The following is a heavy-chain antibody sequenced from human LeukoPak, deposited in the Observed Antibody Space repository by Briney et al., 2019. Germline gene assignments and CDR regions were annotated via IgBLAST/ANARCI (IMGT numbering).Heavy chain of an antibody. CDR1: GFTFSSYW. D-gene: IGHD3-10*01. CDR3: ARGGITIVRGVIITNDAFDI. Sequence: GGSLRLSCAASGFTFSSYWMSWVRQAPGKGLEWVANIKQDGSEKYYVDSVKGRFTISRDNAKNSLYLQMNSLRAEDTAVYYCARGGITIVRGVIITNDAFDIWGQGTMVTVSS. CDR2: IKQDGSEK. J-gene: IGHJ3*02. V-gene: IGHV3-7*01.